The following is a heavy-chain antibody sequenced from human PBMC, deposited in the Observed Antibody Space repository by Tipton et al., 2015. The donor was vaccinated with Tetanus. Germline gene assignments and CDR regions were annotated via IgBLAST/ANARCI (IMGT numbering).Heavy chain of an antibody. J-gene: IGHJ3*01. D-gene: IGHD1-20*01. CDR3: ARHDYNWNGHGPSFDV. Sequence: LRLSCTVSGGSISSYYWTWIRQPPGRGLEWIGYFHYSGSTYYNPSLQSRVPEAVDTSKNRFSLTLSSLTAADTAIYYCARHDYNWNGHGPSFDVWGQGTMVTVSS. CDR1: GGSISSYY. CDR2: FHYSGST. V-gene: IGHV4-59*04.